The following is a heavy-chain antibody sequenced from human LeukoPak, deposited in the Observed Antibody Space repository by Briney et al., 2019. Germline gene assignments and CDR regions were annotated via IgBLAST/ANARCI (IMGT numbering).Heavy chain of an antibody. J-gene: IGHJ4*02. CDR2: INHSGST. Sequence: PSETLSLTCAVYGGSFSGYYWSWIRQPPGKGLEWIGEINHSGSTNYNPSLKSRVTISVDTSKNQFSLKLSSVTAADTAVYYCARGRGWIPKAYYFDYWGQGTLVTVSS. D-gene: IGHD5-18*01. CDR3: ARGRGWIPKAYYFDY. V-gene: IGHV4-34*01. CDR1: GGSFSGYY.